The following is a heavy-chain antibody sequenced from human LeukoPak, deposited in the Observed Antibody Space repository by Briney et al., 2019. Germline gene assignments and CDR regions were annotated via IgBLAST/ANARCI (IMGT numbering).Heavy chain of an antibody. Sequence: SETLSLTCTVSGGSISSGSYYWSWIRQPAGKGLEWIGRIYTSGSTNYNPSLKSRVTISVDTSKNQFSLKLSSVTAADTAVYYCARMTTVTTGDWFDPWGQGTLVTVSS. CDR2: IYTSGST. D-gene: IGHD4-11*01. CDR3: ARMTTVTTGDWFDP. J-gene: IGHJ5*02. CDR1: GGSISSGSYY. V-gene: IGHV4-61*02.